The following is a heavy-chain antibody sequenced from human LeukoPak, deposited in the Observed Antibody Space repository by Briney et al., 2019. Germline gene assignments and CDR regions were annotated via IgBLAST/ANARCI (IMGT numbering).Heavy chain of an antibody. D-gene: IGHD1-26*01. Sequence: PSETLSLTCAVYGESFRGYYWTWIRQTPGKGLEWIGEIDHIGRTTYNPSLKSRVTISVDTSKNQFSLRLTSVTASDTAVYYCARVWELPPPGAFDIWGQGTMVTVSS. CDR3: ARVWELPPPGAFDI. V-gene: IGHV4-34*01. J-gene: IGHJ3*02. CDR2: IDHIGRT. CDR1: GESFRGYY.